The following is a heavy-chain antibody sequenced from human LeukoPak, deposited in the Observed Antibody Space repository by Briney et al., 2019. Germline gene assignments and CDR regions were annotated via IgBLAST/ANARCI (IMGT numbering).Heavy chain of an antibody. V-gene: IGHV3-30*18. CDR1: GFTFSSYG. J-gene: IGHJ4*02. Sequence: GRSLRLSCAASGFTFSSYGMHWVRQAPGKGLEWVAVISYDGSNKYYADSVKGRFTISRDNSKNTLYLQMNSLRAEDTTVYYCAKASRAASVAGHFDYWGQEPLVTVPS. D-gene: IGHD6-19*01. CDR2: ISYDGSNK. CDR3: AKASRAASVAGHFDY.